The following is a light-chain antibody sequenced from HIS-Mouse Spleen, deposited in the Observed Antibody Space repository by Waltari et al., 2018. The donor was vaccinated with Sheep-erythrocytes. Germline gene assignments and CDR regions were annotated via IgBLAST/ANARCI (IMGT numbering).Light chain of an antibody. V-gene: IGLV2-11*01. CDR1: SSYFGGYND. Sequence: QSALTQPRSVSGSPGQSVTIYCTGTSSYFGGYNDVPWYQQHPGKAPKLMIYDVSKRPSGVPDRFSGSKSGNTASLTISGLQAEDEADYYCCSYAGSYNHVFATGTKVTVL. CDR3: CSYAGSYNHV. CDR2: DVS. J-gene: IGLJ1*01.